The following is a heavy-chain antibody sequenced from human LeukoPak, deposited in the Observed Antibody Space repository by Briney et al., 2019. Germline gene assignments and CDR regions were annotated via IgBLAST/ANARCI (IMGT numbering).Heavy chain of an antibody. V-gene: IGHV1-18*01. Sequence: ASVKVSCKASGYTFTSYGISWVRQAPGQGLEWMGWISAYNGNTNYAQKLQGRVTVTTDTSTGTAYMELRSLRSDDTAVYYCARDGVWFGELFGGYYYYGMDVWGQGTTVTVSS. D-gene: IGHD3-10*01. CDR3: ARDGVWFGELFGGYYYYGMDV. J-gene: IGHJ6*02. CDR2: ISAYNGNT. CDR1: GYTFTSYG.